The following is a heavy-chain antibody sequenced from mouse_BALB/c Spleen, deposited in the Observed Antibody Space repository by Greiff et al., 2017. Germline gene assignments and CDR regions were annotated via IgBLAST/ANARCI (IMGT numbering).Heavy chain of an antibody. J-gene: IGHJ2*01. Sequence: EVMLVESGGGLVKPGGSLKLSCAASGFTFSSYGMSWVRQTPDKRLEWVATISSGGSYTYYPDSVKGRFTISRDNAKNTLYLKMSSLKSEDTAMYYCARHYYGSSPYYFDYWGQGTTLTVSS. CDR2: ISSGGSYT. CDR3: ARHYYGSSPYYFDY. CDR1: GFTFSSYG. V-gene: IGHV5-6*03. D-gene: IGHD1-1*01.